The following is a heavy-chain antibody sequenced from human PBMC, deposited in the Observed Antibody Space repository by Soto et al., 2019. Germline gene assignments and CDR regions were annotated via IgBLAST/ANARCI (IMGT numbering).Heavy chain of an antibody. V-gene: IGHV3-21*01. CDR2: ISSSSSYI. J-gene: IGHJ4*02. CDR1: GFTFSSYS. Sequence: GGSLRLSCAASGFTFSSYSMNWVRQAPGKGVEWVSSISSSSSYISYADSVKGRFTISRDNAKNSLYLQMNSLRAEDTAVYYCAREDYGDFDYWGQGTLVTVSS. D-gene: IGHD4-17*01. CDR3: AREDYGDFDY.